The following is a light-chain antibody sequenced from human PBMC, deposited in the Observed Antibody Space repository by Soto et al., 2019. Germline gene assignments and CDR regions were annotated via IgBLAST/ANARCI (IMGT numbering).Light chain of an antibody. CDR3: QQRSNWPR. J-gene: IGKJ5*01. V-gene: IGKV3D-20*02. CDR1: QSVSSSY. CDR2: DAS. Sequence: EIVLTQSPGTLSLSPGERATLSCRASQSVSSSYLAWYQQKPGQAPRLLIYDASNRATGIPARFSGSGSGTDFTLTISSLEPEDFAVYYCQQRSNWPRFGQGTRLEIK.